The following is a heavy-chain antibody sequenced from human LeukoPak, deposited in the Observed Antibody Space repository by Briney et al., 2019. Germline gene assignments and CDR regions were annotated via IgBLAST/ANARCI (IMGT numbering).Heavy chain of an antibody. D-gene: IGHD4-23*01. V-gene: IGHV3-48*02. Sequence: GGSLRLSCAASGFTFTNYAINWVRQAPGKGLEWVSYISPSSSTIYYADSVKGRFTISRDNAKNSLYMQMESLRDEDTAIYYCARDTLEYSNSPDALDIWGQGTMVTVSS. J-gene: IGHJ3*02. CDR3: ARDTLEYSNSPDALDI. CDR1: GFTFTNYA. CDR2: ISPSSSTI.